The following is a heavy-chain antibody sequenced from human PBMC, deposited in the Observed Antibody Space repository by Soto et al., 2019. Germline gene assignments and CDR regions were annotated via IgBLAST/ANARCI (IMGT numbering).Heavy chain of an antibody. J-gene: IGHJ5*02. CDR2: IYYSGST. Sequence: ASETLSLTCTVSGGSISSGGYYWSWIRQHPGKGLEWIGYIYYSGSTYYNPSLKSRVTISVDTSKNQFSLKLSSVTAADTAVYYCARVRITIFGVVDWFDPWGQGTLVTVSS. D-gene: IGHD3-3*01. V-gene: IGHV4-31*03. CDR3: ARVRITIFGVVDWFDP. CDR1: GGSISSGGYY.